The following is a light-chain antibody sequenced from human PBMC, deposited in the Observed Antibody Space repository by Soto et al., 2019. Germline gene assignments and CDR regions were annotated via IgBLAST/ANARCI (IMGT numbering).Light chain of an antibody. Sequence: QSVLTQAPSASGSPGQSVTISCTGTSSDVGVYNYVSWYQQHPGKAPKLMIYEVSKRPSGVPDRFSGSKSGTTASLTVSGLQAEDEADYYCSSFAGNNNLVFGGGTKLTVL. J-gene: IGLJ2*01. V-gene: IGLV2-8*01. CDR2: EVS. CDR1: SSDVGVYNY. CDR3: SSFAGNNNLV.